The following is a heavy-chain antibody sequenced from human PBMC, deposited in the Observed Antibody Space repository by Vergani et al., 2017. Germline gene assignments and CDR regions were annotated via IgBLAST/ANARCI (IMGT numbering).Heavy chain of an antibody. D-gene: IGHD3-3*01. V-gene: IGHV3-21*01. J-gene: IGHJ4*02. CDR1: GFTFSSYS. Sequence: EVQLLESGGGLVQPGGSLRLSCAASGFTFSSYSMNWVRQAPGKGLEWVSSISSSSSYIYYADSVKGRFTISRDNAKNSLYLQMNSLRAEDTAVYYCARENYDFWSGYYTHPDYWGQGTLVTVSS. CDR3: ARENYDFWSGYYTHPDY. CDR2: ISSSSSYI.